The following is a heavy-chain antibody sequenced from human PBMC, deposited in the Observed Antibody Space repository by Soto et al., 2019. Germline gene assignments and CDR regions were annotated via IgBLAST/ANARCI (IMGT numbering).Heavy chain of an antibody. CDR3: ARVPQYDRPRYMARDAFDI. D-gene: IGHD1-1*01. Sequence: PGGSLRVSCAASGFTFSSYGMHWVRQAPGKGLEWVAVIWYDGSNKYYADSVKGRFTISRDNSKNTLYLQMNSLRAEDMAVYYCARVPQYDRPRYMARDAFDIWGQGTMVTVSS. J-gene: IGHJ3*02. CDR1: GFTFSSYG. CDR2: IWYDGSNK. V-gene: IGHV3-33*01.